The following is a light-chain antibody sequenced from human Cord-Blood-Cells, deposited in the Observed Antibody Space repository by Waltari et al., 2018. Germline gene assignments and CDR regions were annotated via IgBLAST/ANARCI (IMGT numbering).Light chain of an antibody. J-gene: IGLJ2*01. CDR2: DVR. CDR3: SSYTSSSTVV. V-gene: IGLV2-14*01. Sequence: SALTPPAPVSGSPGQSITISCTGTSSAVGGSNYVSWYQQHPYKAPKLMIYDVRNRPSGVSNRFSGSKSGNTATLTISGLQAEDEAYYYCSSYTSSSTVVFGGGTKRTVL. CDR1: SSAVGGSNY.